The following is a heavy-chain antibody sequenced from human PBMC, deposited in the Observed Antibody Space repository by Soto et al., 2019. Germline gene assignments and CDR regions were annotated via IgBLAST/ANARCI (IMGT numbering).Heavy chain of an antibody. V-gene: IGHV4-34*01. Sequence: SETLSLTCAVYGGFLSESYWTWIRQPPGKGLEWIGEINHVGGTNYNPSLKSRVTMSVDTSQNQCSLRLISVTAADTAMYFCVRIRYQLPSSVLWLDPWGQGTPVTVSS. CDR3: VRIRYQLPSSVLWLDP. CDR1: GGFLSESY. J-gene: IGHJ5*02. D-gene: IGHD3-16*01. CDR2: INHVGGT.